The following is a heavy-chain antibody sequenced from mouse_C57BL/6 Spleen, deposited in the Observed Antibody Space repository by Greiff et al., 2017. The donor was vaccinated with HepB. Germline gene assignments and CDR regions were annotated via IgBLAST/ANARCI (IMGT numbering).Heavy chain of an antibody. CDR1: GYAFSSYW. Sequence: VQLQQSGPELVKPGASVKISCKASGYAFSSYWMNWVKQRPGKGLEWIGRIYPGDGDTNYNGKFKGKATLTADKSSSTAYMQLSSLTSEDSAVYFCARSGHSSGYCDIYYAMDYWGQGTSVTVSS. V-gene: IGHV1-82*01. CDR2: IYPGDGDT. D-gene: IGHD3-1*01. J-gene: IGHJ4*01. CDR3: ARSGHSSGYCDIYYAMDY.